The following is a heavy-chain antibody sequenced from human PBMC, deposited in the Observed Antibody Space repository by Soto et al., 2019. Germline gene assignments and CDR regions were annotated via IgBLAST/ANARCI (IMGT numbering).Heavy chain of an antibody. V-gene: IGHV2-5*02. CDR1: GFSLSSIGMG. J-gene: IGHJ4*02. Sequence: QITVKESGLPLVKPTETLTLTCTFSGFSLSSIGMGVGWIRQPPGKALEWLALIYWDDDKRYSPSLHSRLTITXDXXKNPVDLTMTNMDPVDTATYYCARLTRGVYDLDRLWEKFDYWGQGALVTVSS. CDR2: IYWDDDK. D-gene: IGHD5-12*01. CDR3: ARLTRGVYDLDRLWEKFDY.